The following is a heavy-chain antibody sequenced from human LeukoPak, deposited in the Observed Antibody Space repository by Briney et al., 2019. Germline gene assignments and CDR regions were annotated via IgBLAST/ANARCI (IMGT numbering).Heavy chain of an antibody. CDR3: ARDKEDGMDV. Sequence: GGSLRLSCAASGLTFSSSALHWVRHAPGKGLEWVSYISGSGASTYYADSVKGRFTISRDNSKNTLYLQMNSLRAEDTAVYYCARDKEDGMDVWGQGTTVTVSS. CDR1: GLTFSSSA. J-gene: IGHJ6*02. CDR2: ISGSGAST. V-gene: IGHV3-23*01.